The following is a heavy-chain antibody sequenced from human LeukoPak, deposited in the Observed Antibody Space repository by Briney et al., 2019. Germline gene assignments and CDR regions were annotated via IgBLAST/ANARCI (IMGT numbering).Heavy chain of an antibody. CDR2: ISSSSSTI. V-gene: IGHV3-48*01. CDR1: GFTFSSYS. Sequence: GGSLRLSCAASGFTFSSYSMNWVRQAPGKGLEWVSYISSSSSTIYYADSVKRRFTISRDNAKNSLYLQMNSLRAEDTAVYYCAGDSSVKLPTPYDYWGQGTLVTVSS. J-gene: IGHJ4*02. D-gene: IGHD3-22*01. CDR3: AGDSSVKLPTPYDY.